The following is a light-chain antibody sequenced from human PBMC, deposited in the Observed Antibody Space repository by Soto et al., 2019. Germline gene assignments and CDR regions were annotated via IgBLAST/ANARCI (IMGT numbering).Light chain of an antibody. Sequence: QSALTQPASVSGSPGQSITISCSGTSSDVGSYYLVSWYQQHPDKAPKLMIYEVSNRPSGVSNRFSGSKSGNTASLTISGLQSEDEGNYYCSSYTRGSTLVFGGGTKLTVL. V-gene: IGLV2-14*02. CDR2: EVS. CDR1: SSDVGSYYL. CDR3: SSYTRGSTLV. J-gene: IGLJ3*02.